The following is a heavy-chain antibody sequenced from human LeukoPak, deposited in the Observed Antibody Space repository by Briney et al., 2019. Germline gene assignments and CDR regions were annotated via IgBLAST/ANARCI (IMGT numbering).Heavy chain of an antibody. J-gene: IGHJ6*02. V-gene: IGHV3-23*01. CDR3: AKRYCTIGVCYGVYGMWV. Sequence: RGSLRLSCAAPGVTPTGYAMSSVRQAPGKGLGWGSAISGSVGRTYYADSVKGRFTISRDNSKNTLYLQMNRLIAEDTAVYYCAKRYCTIGVCYGVYGMWVWGHGTTVTVSS. CDR2: ISGSVGRT. CDR1: GVTPTGYA. D-gene: IGHD2-8*01.